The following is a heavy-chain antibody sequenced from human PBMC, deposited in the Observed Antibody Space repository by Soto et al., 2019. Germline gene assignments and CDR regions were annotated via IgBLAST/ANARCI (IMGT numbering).Heavy chain of an antibody. CDR1: GYTFTSYA. Sequence: ASVKVSCKASGYTFTSYAMHWVRQAPGQRLEWMGWINAGYGNTKYSQKFQGRVTITRDTSASTAYMELSSLRSEDTAVYYCARACSSTSCLYYYYYYGMDVWGQGTTVTVSS. J-gene: IGHJ6*02. D-gene: IGHD2-2*01. CDR3: ARACSSTSCLYYYYYYGMDV. CDR2: INAGYGNT. V-gene: IGHV1-3*01.